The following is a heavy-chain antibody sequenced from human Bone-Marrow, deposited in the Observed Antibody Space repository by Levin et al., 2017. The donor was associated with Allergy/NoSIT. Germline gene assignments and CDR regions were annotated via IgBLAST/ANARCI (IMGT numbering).Heavy chain of an antibody. V-gene: IGHV1-2*02. CDR3: ARLSGELRTRDGSGSDTVRDRFDP. CDR1: GYTFTGYY. Sequence: GESLKISCKASGYTFTGYYMHWVRQAPGQGLEWMGWINPNSGGTNYAQKFQGRVTMTRDTSISTAYMELSRLRSDDTAVYYCARLSGELRTRDGSGSDTVRDRFDPWGQGTLVTVSS. D-gene: IGHD3-10*01. CDR2: INPNSGGT. J-gene: IGHJ5*02.